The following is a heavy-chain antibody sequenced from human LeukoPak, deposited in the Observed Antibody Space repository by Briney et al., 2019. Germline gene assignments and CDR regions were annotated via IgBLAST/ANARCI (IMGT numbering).Heavy chain of an antibody. V-gene: IGHV4-34*12. CDR2: IFYSGST. CDR1: GGSFSGYY. D-gene: IGHD3-10*01. J-gene: IGHJ3*02. CDR3: AKSNGYGLVDI. Sequence: SETLSLTCAVYGGSFSGYYWGWIRQPPGKGLEWIGNIFYSGSTYYSPSLKSRVTISLDTSRNQFSLKLNSVTAADTAVYYCAKSNGYGLVDIWGQGTMVTISS.